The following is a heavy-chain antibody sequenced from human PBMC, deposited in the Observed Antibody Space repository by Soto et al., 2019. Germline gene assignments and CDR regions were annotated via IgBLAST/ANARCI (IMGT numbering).Heavy chain of an antibody. CDR3: ARSQTTRGLDV. V-gene: IGHV3-48*03. CDR1: GFTFSSYE. J-gene: IGHJ3*01. D-gene: IGHD1-1*01. Sequence: DVQLAESGGGLVQPGGALRLSCVASGFTFSSYEMNWVRQAPGKGLEWVSYISSSGGTIYYADSMRGRITISRDNAQNSLYLQMNSLTADDTAVYYCARSQTTRGLDVWGQGTVVIVSS. CDR2: ISSSGGTI.